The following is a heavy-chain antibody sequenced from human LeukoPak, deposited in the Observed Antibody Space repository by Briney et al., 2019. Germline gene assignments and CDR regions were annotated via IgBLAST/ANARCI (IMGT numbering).Heavy chain of an antibody. V-gene: IGHV3-7*03. J-gene: IGHJ4*02. CDR1: GFTFNNYW. CDR2: IKEDGSRK. D-gene: IGHD3-10*01. CDR3: AKKGYAGSGTYSYYFDY. Sequence: GGSLRLSCAASGFTFNNYWMSWVRQAPGRGLEGLANIKEDGSRKYHVDSVKGRFTISRDNSKNTLYLQMNSLRAEDTAVYYCAKKGYAGSGTYSYYFDYWGQGTLVTVSS.